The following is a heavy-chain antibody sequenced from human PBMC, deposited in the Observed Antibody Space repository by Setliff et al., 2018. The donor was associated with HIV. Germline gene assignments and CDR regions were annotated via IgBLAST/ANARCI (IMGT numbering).Heavy chain of an antibody. CDR3: ARAAYSGTYLWEPATDL. D-gene: IGHD1-26*01. Sequence: PSGTLSLTCTVSGDSITRGSYYWSWIRQPAGKGLEWIGHIYTSGKTHYSPSLKSRITISADTPKNQLSLNLSSVTAADTAVYYCARAAYSGTYLWEPATDLWGRGTLVTVSS. CDR2: IYTSGKT. CDR1: GDSITRGSYY. J-gene: IGHJ2*01. V-gene: IGHV4-61*09.